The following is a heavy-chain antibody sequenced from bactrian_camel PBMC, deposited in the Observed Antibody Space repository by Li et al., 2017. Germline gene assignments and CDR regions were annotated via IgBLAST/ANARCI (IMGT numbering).Heavy chain of an antibody. V-gene: IGHV3S26*01. CDR1: GYTFKSDC. D-gene: IGHD5*01. CDR2: IDRGGHNT. J-gene: IGHJ4*01. Sequence: HVQLVESGGGSVLAGGSLRLSCAASGYTFKSDCMGWFRKAPAKEREGVAYIDRGGHNTRYADSVKGRFTISRDNVKNLYLQMNNLQPEDTAVYYCAAATGWLDGGRWARQDDYIYWGQGTQVTVS. CDR3: AAATGWLDGGRWARQDDYIY.